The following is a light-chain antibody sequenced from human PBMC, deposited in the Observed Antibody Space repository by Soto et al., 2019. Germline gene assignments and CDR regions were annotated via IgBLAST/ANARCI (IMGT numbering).Light chain of an antibody. CDR1: SSDIGAGFD. Sequence: QSVLTQPLSVSGAPGQRVTISCSGSSSDIGAGFDVHWYQHLPGTAPKLLIYGNTNRPSGVPGRFSGSKSGTSASLVISGLQAEDEADYYCQSYENSRTGFYVFGTGTKVTVL. CDR3: QSYENSRTGFYV. J-gene: IGLJ1*01. V-gene: IGLV1-40*01. CDR2: GNT.